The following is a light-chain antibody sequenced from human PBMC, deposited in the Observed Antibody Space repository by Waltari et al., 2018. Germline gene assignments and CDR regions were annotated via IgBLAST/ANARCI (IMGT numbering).Light chain of an antibody. CDR1: ISDVGAYHY. J-gene: IGLJ1*01. CDR3: SSYTSSITYV. Sequence: QAALTQPASVSGSPGQSITIPCTGTISDVGAYHYVSWYQQHPGKAPKLMIYDVSNRPSGVSNRFSGSKSGNTASLTISGLQAEDEADYYCSSYTSSITYVFGTGTEVTVL. V-gene: IGLV2-14*03. CDR2: DVS.